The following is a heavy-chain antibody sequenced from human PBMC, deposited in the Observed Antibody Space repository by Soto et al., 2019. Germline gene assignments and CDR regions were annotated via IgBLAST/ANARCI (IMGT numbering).Heavy chain of an antibody. D-gene: IGHD3-10*01. CDR2: ISWNSGSV. CDR3: AKGINYYGSGSYLTN. V-gene: IGHV3-9*01. J-gene: IGHJ4*02. CDR1: GFTFDYFA. Sequence: GGSLRLSCATSGFTFDYFAMHWVRQSPGKGLEWVSSISWNSGSVDYADSAKGRFTVSRDNTKKSLFLEMNSLRSEDTAFYFCAKGINYYGSGSYLTNWGQGTLVTVSS.